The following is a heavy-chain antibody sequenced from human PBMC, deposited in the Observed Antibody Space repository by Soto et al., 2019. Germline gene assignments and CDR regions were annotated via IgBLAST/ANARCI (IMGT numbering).Heavy chain of an antibody. Sequence: SVKVSCKASGGTFSSYAISWVRQAPGQGLEWMGGIIPIFGTANYAQKFQGRVTITADESTSTAYMELSSLRSEDTAVYYCARFLTCFWVNNYKDMDMDVLQEATTV. V-gene: IGHV1-69*13. CDR3: ARFLTCFWVNNYKDMDMDV. J-gene: IGHJ6*01. CDR1: GGTFSSYA. D-gene: IGHD4-4*01. CDR2: IIPIFGTA.